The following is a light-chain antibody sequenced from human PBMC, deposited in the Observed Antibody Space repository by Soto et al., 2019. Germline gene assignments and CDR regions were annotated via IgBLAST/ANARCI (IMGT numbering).Light chain of an antibody. J-gene: IGKJ1*01. Sequence: DIQMTQSPSSLSASVGDRVTISCRASQSISTYLNWHQQKPGTAPKLLIYRASSVKSGVPPRFSGSGSGRDFTLTISSLRPEDIATYFCQHSYSSPPWTFGQGTKVEVK. CDR3: QHSYSSPPWT. V-gene: IGKV1-39*01. CDR1: QSISTY. CDR2: RAS.